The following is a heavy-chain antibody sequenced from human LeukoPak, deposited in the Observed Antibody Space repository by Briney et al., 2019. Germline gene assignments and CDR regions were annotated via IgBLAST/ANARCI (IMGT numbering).Heavy chain of an antibody. CDR3: AKSMYSSGWYYFDY. CDR2: ISWNSGSI. J-gene: IGHJ4*02. D-gene: IGHD6-19*01. Sequence: PGGSLRLSCAASGFTFDDYAMHWVRQAPGKGLEWVSGISWNSGSIGYADSVKGRFTISRDNAKNSLYLQMNSLRAEDTALYYCAKSMYSSGWYYFDYWGQGTLVTVSS. CDR1: GFTFDDYA. V-gene: IGHV3-9*01.